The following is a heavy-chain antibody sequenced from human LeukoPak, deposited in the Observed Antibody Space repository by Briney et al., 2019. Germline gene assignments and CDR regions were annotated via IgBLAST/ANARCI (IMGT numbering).Heavy chain of an antibody. Sequence: GGSLRLSCAASGFTLSSYAMSWVRQAPGKGLEWVGRIKSKTDGGTTDYAAPVKGRFTISRDDSKNTLYLQMNSLKTEDTAVYYCTTLPGGYYYYYGMDVWGQGTTVTVSS. V-gene: IGHV3-15*01. J-gene: IGHJ6*02. CDR2: IKSKTDGGTT. D-gene: IGHD3-16*01. CDR1: GFTLSSYA. CDR3: TTLPGGYYYYYGMDV.